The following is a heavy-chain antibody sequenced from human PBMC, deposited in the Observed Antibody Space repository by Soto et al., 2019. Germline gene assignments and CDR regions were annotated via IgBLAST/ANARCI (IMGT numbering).Heavy chain of an antibody. CDR3: ARDPWNYVSGWFDP. J-gene: IGHJ5*02. D-gene: IGHD1-7*01. CDR1: GYTFTSYA. Sequence: QVQLVQSGAEEKKPGASVKVSCKATGYTFTSYAMHWVRQAPGQRLEWMGWINAGNGNTKYSQKFQGRVTITRDTSASTAYMELSSLRSEDTAVYYCARDPWNYVSGWFDPWGQGTLVTVSS. V-gene: IGHV1-3*05. CDR2: INAGNGNT.